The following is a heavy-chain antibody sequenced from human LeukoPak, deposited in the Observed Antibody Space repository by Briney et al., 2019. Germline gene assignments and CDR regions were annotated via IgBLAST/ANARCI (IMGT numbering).Heavy chain of an antibody. CDR2: ISSSNYI. CDR1: GFTFSSYT. CDR3: ARDREGDYIWGSYRPDWFDP. D-gene: IGHD3-16*02. V-gene: IGHV3-21*01. Sequence: GGSLRLSCAAPGFTFSSYTMNWVRQAPGKGLEWVSSISSSNYIYYADSVKGRFTISRDNAKNSLYLQMHSLRAEDTAVYYCARDREGDYIWGSYRPDWFDPWGQGTLVTVSS. J-gene: IGHJ5*02.